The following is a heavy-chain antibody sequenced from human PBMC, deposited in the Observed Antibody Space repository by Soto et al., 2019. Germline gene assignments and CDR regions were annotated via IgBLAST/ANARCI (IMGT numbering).Heavy chain of an antibody. J-gene: IGHJ4*02. CDR1: GGSISTYW. CDR3: ARSRDSTRSFDY. CDR2: IYYSGST. Sequence: SETLSLTCTVSGGSISTYWGSWIRQPPRKGLEWIGYIYYSGSTNYNPSLKSRVTISVDTSKNQFSLKLTSVTAADTAVYYCARSRDSTRSFDYWGQGTLVTVSS. D-gene: IGHD2-15*01. V-gene: IGHV4-59*01.